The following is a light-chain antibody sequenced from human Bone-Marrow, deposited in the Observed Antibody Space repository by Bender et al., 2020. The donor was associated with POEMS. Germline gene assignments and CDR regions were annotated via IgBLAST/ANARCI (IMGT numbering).Light chain of an antibody. V-gene: IGLV1-36*01. CDR1: SSNNGNHG. CDR2: YDD. J-gene: IGLJ3*02. Sequence: QSVVTQPPSLSEAPRQRVTISCSGSSSNNGNHGVNWYQQLPGEAPKLLIYYDDLLTPAVSDRFSASKSGTSAYLAISELQSEDEALYYCSAWDDSLSGWVFGGGTKLAVL. CDR3: SAWDDSLSGWV.